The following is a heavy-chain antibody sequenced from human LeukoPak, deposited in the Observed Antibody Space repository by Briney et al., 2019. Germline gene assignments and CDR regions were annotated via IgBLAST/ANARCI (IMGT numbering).Heavy chain of an antibody. V-gene: IGHV3-30-3*01. D-gene: IGHD6-13*01. CDR3: ARDTGSQESSSWYGAVDY. J-gene: IGHJ4*02. Sequence: GGSLRLSCAASGFTFRSYAMHWVRQAPGEGLEWVAVVSNDGTNKYYADSVRGRFTISRDNSKNTLYLQINGLGLEDTAVYYCARDTGSQESSSWYGAVDYWGQGTLVTVS. CDR1: GFTFRSYA. CDR2: VSNDGTNK.